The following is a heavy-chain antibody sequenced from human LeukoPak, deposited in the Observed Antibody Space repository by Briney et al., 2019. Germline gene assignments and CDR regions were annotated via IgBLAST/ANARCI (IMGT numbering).Heavy chain of an antibody. CDR2: ISSSGSTI. CDR3: ARVFGYGYFLFFDY. J-gene: IGHJ4*02. V-gene: IGHV3-11*01. CDR1: GFTLSDYY. D-gene: IGHD5-18*01. Sequence: PGGSLRLSCAASGFTLSDYYMSWIRQAPGKGLEWVSYISSSGSTIYYADSVKGRFAISRDNAKNSLYLQMNSLRAEDTAVYYCARVFGYGYFLFFDYWGQGTLVTVSS.